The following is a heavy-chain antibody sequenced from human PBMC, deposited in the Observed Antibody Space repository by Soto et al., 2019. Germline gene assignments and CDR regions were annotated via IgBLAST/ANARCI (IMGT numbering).Heavy chain of an antibody. Sequence: SGPTLVNPTQTLTLTCTFSGFSLSTSGVGVGWIRQPPGKALEWLALIYWNDDKRYSPSLKSRLTITKDTSKNQVVLTMTNMDPVDTATYYCAHGDSSSSFLPRTYNWFDPWGQGTLVTVSS. D-gene: IGHD6-13*01. CDR1: GFSLSTSGVG. CDR3: AHGDSSSSFLPRTYNWFDP. V-gene: IGHV2-5*01. J-gene: IGHJ5*02. CDR2: IYWNDDK.